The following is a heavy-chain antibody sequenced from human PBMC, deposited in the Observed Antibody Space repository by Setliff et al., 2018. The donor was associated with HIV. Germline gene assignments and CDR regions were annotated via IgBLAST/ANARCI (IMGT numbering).Heavy chain of an antibody. CDR2: ISSSSSYT. CDR1: GFTFSSYS. J-gene: IGHJ3*02. CDR3: AKYTSIAVSLEGAFDI. D-gene: IGHD6-19*01. V-gene: IGHV3-21*01. Sequence: GGSLRLSCAASGFTFSSYSMNWVRQAPGKGLEWVSYISSSSSYTHYADSVKGRFTISRDNVKNSLYLQMNSLRAEDTAVYYCAKYTSIAVSLEGAFDIWGQGTMVTVSS.